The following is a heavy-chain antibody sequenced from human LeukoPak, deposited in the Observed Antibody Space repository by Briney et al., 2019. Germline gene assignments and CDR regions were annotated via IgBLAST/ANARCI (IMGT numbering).Heavy chain of an antibody. V-gene: IGHV3-7*03. CDR2: IKEDGSRR. CDR3: ATHWRGR. CDR1: GFSLSGYW. D-gene: IGHD1-1*01. J-gene: IGHJ4*02. Sequence: PGGSLRLSCTASGFSLSGYWMSWVRQAPGKGPEWLANIKEDGSRRYYSESVRGRFTISRDNSENSLYLQMNSLRAEDTAVYYCATHWRGRWGQGTLATVSS.